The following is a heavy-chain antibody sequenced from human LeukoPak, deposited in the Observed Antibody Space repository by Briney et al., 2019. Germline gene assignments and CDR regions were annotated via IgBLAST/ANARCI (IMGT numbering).Heavy chain of an antibody. CDR1: GFTFSSYS. V-gene: IGHV3-21*01. D-gene: IGHD2-15*01. J-gene: IGHJ6*02. CDR3: ARDIGYCSGGSCFTYYYYGMDV. Sequence: GGSPRLSCAASGFTFSSYSMNWVRQAPGKGLEWVSSISSSSSYIYYADSVKGRFTISRDNAKNSLYLQMNSLRAEDTAVYYCARDIGYCSGGSCFTYYYYGMDVWGQGTTVTVSS. CDR2: ISSSSSYI.